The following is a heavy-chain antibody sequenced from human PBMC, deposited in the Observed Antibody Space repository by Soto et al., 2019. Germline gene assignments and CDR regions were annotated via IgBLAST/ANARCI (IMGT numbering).Heavy chain of an antibody. D-gene: IGHD2-15*01. Sequence: ASETLSLTCVISGDSVSSNGACWNWIRQSPSRGLQWLGRIYYRSKWFHDYAASVESRMAINPDTSRNQFSLQRNYATPEDTAVYYCARVHCSAGTCLDGLDFWGQGTTVTVSS. J-gene: IGHJ6*02. CDR2: IYYRSKWFH. CDR1: GDSVSSNGAC. CDR3: ARVHCSAGTCLDGLDF. V-gene: IGHV6-1*01.